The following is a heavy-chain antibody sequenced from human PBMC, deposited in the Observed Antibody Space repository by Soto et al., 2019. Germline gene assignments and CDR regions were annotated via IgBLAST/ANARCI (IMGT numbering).Heavy chain of an antibody. CDR3: ARAPKVYGSSLAT. Sequence: GASVKVSCKASGYTFTAYYLHWVRQAPGQGLEWMGWINPNSGGTNYAQKFQGRVTMTRDTSISTSYMELSRLRSDDTAVYYCARAPKVYGSSLATWGQGTLVTVSS. CDR2: INPNSGGT. D-gene: IGHD6-6*01. J-gene: IGHJ5*02. CDR1: GYTFTAYY. V-gene: IGHV1-2*02.